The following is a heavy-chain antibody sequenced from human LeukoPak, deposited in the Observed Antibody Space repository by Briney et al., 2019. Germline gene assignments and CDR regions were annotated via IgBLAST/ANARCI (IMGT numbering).Heavy chain of an antibody. CDR3: ARDRLAVTTFEYFFDY. CDR2: IRYDGSNK. V-gene: IGHV3-30*02. CDR1: GFTFSRYG. Sequence: GGSLRLSCAASGFTFSRYGMHWVRQAPGKGLEWVAFIRYDGSNKYYTDSVKGRFTISRDNSKNTLYLQMNSLRVEDTAVYYCARDRLAVTTFEYFFDYWGQGTLVTVS. J-gene: IGHJ4*02. D-gene: IGHD4-11*01.